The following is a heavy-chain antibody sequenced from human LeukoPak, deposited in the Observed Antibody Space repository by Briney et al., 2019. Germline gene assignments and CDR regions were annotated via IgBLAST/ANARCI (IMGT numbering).Heavy chain of an antibody. CDR2: INQDGSVK. J-gene: IGHJ4*02. CDR3: ARDPGSSSFDY. V-gene: IGHV3-7*01. Sequence: PGGSLRLSCAASTFTFSTYWMTWVRQAPGKGPEFVANINQDGSVKNYVDSVKGRFTISRDNAKNSLHLQMNSLRADDTAVYYCARDPGSSSFDYWGQGTLVTVSS. CDR1: TFTFSTYW. D-gene: IGHD6-13*01.